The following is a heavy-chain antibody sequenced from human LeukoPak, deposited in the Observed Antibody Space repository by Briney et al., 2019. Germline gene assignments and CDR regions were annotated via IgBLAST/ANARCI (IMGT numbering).Heavy chain of an antibody. CDR1: GFTFSSFW. D-gene: IGHD6-13*01. V-gene: IGHV3-7*04. CDR3: AKEFQGAAGIGPGDY. J-gene: IGHJ4*02. CDR2: IKQDGSEK. Sequence: PGGSLRLSCAASGFTFSSFWMSWVRQAPGKGLEWVANIKQDGSEKYYVDSVKGRFTISRDNAKNSLFLQMNSLRAEDTAVYYCAKEFQGAAGIGPGDYWGQGTLVTVSS.